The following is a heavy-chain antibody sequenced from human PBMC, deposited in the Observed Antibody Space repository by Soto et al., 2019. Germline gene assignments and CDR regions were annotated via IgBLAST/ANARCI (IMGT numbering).Heavy chain of an antibody. CDR1: GYTFTGYY. CDR2: INPNSGGT. D-gene: IGHD3-10*01. Sequence: APVKVSCKASGYTFTGYYMHWVRQAPGQGLEWMGWINPNSGGTNYAQKFQGRVTMTRDTSISTAYMELSRLRSDDTAVYYCARVNTIIWEGLYYYYGMDVWGKATTVTVSS. V-gene: IGHV1-2*02. J-gene: IGHJ6*04. CDR3: ARVNTIIWEGLYYYYGMDV.